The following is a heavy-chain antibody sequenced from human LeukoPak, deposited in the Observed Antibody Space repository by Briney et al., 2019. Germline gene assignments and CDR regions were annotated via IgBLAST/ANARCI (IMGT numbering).Heavy chain of an antibody. J-gene: IGHJ4*02. CDR1: GFTFRNYW. CDR2: MKEEGSEK. CDR3: ATRLG. V-gene: IGHV3-7*01. Sequence: PGGSLRLSCAASGFTFRNYWMSWVRQAPGKGLEWVANMKEEGSEKNYVDSVKGRFTISRNNAENSLSLQMNSLGVDDTAVYYCATRLGWGQGTLVTVSS.